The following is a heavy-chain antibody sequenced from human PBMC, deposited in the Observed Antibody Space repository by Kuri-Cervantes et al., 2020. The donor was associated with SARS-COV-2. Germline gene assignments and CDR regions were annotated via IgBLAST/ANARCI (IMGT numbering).Heavy chain of an antibody. Sequence: ASVKVSCKASGYTFTSYAMHWVRQAPGQRLEWMGWINAGNGNTKYSQKFQGRVTITRDTSASTAYMELSSLRSEDTAVYCCATTSGYCSGGSCHGNYWGQGTLVTVSS. CDR3: ATTSGYCSGGSCHGNY. CDR1: GYTFTSYA. J-gene: IGHJ4*02. D-gene: IGHD2-15*01. V-gene: IGHV1-3*01. CDR2: INAGNGNT.